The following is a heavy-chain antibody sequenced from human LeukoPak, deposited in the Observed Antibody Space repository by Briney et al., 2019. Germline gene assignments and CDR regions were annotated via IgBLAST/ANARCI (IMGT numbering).Heavy chain of an antibody. Sequence: ASVKVSCKASGYTFTGYYMHWVRQAPGQGLEWMGWINPNSGGTNYAQKFQGRVTMTRDTSISTAYMELSRLRSGDTAVYYCARGLDSSGYYLLYYWGQGTLVTVSS. D-gene: IGHD3-22*01. CDR3: ARGLDSSGYYLLYY. V-gene: IGHV1-2*02. CDR1: GYTFTGYY. J-gene: IGHJ4*02. CDR2: INPNSGGT.